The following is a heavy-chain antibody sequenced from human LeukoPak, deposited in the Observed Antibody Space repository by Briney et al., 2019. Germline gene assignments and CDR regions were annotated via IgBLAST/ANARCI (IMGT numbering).Heavy chain of an antibody. J-gene: IGHJ6*03. Sequence: SETLSLTCAVYGGSFSGYYWSWIRQPPGKGLEWIGEINHSGSTNYNPSLKSRVTISVDTSKNQFSLKLSSVTAADTAVYYCARGAAAGTIGYYMDVWSKGTTVTVSS. CDR3: ARGAAAGTIGYYMDV. CDR2: INHSGST. CDR1: GGSFSGYY. V-gene: IGHV4-34*01. D-gene: IGHD6-13*01.